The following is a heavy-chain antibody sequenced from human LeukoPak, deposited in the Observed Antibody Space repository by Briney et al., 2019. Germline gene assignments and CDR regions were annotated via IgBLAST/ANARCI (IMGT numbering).Heavy chain of an antibody. CDR2: ISWDGTT. V-gene: IGHV3-43*01. D-gene: IGHD3-22*01. J-gene: IGHJ4*02. CDR1: GFTIGGYT. Sequence: GGSLRLSCAASGFTIGGYTMHWVRQAPGKTLEWVSLISWDGTTYYADSVKGRFTISRDNSKDSLYLQMDTLRSEDTAFYYCVKDLSYESSGSFFDYWGQGTLVTVS. CDR3: VKDLSYESSGSFFDY.